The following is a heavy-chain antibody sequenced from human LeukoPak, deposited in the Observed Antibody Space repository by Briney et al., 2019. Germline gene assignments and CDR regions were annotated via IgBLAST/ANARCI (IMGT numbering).Heavy chain of an antibody. CDR1: GFTFSSYT. J-gene: IGHJ4*02. V-gene: IGHV3-23*01. D-gene: IGHD3-22*01. CDR2: VSGSGGNI. Sequence: PGGSLRLSCAASGFTFSSYTMSWVRQAPGKGLEWVSGVSGSGGNIHYADSVKSRFTISRDNSKNTLYLQMNSLRAEDTAVYYCAGLVGRYSSGLYYYYFDYWGQGTLVTVSS. CDR3: AGLVGRYSSGLYYYYFDY.